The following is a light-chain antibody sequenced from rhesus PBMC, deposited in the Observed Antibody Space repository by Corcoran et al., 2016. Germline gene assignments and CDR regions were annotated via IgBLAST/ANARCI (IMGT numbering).Light chain of an antibody. J-gene: IGKJ2*01. V-gene: IGKV1-22*01. CDR2: KAS. CDR1: QSISSW. CDR3: QPYSSSPYS. Sequence: DIQMTQSPSSLSASVGDPVTITCRASQSISSWLAWYQQKPGKAPKFLIYKASSLQSGVPSRFRGRGSGTDFTITVSSLQSADLATYYCQPYSSSPYSFGQWTKVEIK.